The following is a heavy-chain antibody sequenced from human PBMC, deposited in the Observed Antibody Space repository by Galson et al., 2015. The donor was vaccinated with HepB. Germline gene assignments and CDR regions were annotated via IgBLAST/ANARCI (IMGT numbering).Heavy chain of an antibody. V-gene: IGHV2-5*02. CDR3: AHRGGDYFDY. D-gene: IGHD3-16*01. Sequence: PALVKPTQTLTLTCTFSGFSLSTRGKDVGWIRQPPGKALEWLALIYWDDGKRYSPSLKSRLTIAKDTSKNQVVLTMTNMDPVDTATYYCAHRGGDYFDYWGQGTLVTVSS. CDR1: GFSLSTRGKD. J-gene: IGHJ4*02. CDR2: IYWDDGK.